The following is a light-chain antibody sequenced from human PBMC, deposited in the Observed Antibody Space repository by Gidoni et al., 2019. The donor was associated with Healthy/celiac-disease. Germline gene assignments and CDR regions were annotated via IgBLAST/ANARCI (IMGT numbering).Light chain of an antibody. Sequence: DTVMTQSPDSLAVSLGERATINCKSSQSVLYSSNNKNYLAWYQQKPGQPPKLLIYWASTRESGVPDRFSGSGSGTDFTLTSSSLQAEDVAVYYCQQYYSTPRTFGQGTKVEIK. V-gene: IGKV4-1*01. CDR2: WAS. CDR3: QQYYSTPRT. J-gene: IGKJ1*01. CDR1: QSVLYSSNNKNY.